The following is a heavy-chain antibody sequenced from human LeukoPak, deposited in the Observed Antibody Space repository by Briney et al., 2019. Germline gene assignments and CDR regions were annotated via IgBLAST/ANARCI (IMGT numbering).Heavy chain of an antibody. Sequence: GESLKISCKGSGYSFTSYWIAWVRQMPGKGLEWMGIIYPGDADTRYSPSFQGQVTISADNSISTAYLQWSSLKASDTAIYYCARRYYGGAADYWGQGTQVAVSS. V-gene: IGHV5-51*01. CDR2: IYPGDADT. CDR3: ARRYYGGAADY. D-gene: IGHD3-10*01. CDR1: GYSFTSYW. J-gene: IGHJ4*02.